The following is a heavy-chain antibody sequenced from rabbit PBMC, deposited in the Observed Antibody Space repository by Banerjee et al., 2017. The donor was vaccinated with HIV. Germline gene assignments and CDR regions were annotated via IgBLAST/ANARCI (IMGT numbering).Heavy chain of an antibody. D-gene: IGHD6-1*01. V-gene: IGHV1S45*01. CDR1: GLDLSSHHY. Sequence: QEQLEESGGDLVKPEGSLTLTCTASGLDLSSHHYMCWVRQAPGKGLELIACIYTSSGSTWYASWAKGRFTISKTSSTTVTLQMTSLTAADTATYFCARDLRYAAYSGYGYGFNLWGPGTLVTVS. J-gene: IGHJ4*01. CDR3: ARDLRYAAYSGYGYGFNL. CDR2: IYTSSGST.